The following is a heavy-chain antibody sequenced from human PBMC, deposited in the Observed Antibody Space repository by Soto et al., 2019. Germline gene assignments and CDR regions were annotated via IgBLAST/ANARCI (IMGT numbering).Heavy chain of an antibody. J-gene: IGHJ4*02. CDR1: GFTFSSYG. D-gene: IGHD3-10*01. CDR2: IWYDGSNK. CDR3: ARDGSFPWFGESSYYFDY. Sequence: GGSLRLSCAASGFTFSSYGMHWVRQAPGKGLEWVAVIWYDGSNKYYADSVKGRFTISRDNSKNTLYLQMNSLRAEDTAVYYCARDGSFPWFGESSYYFDYWGKGTLVTVSS. V-gene: IGHV3-33*01.